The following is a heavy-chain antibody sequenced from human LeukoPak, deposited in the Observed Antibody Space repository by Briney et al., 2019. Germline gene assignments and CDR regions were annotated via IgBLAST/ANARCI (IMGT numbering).Heavy chain of an antibody. CDR2: TYYRSKWYN. J-gene: IGHJ6*02. CDR1: GDSVSSNSAA. V-gene: IGHV6-1*01. Sequence: SQTLSLTCAISGDSVSSNSAAWNCIRQSPSRGLEWLGRTYYRSKWYNDYAVSVKSRISINPDTSKNQFSLQLNSVNPEDTAVYYCARDLGYCSSTSCYKRGYYYYYGMDVWGQGTTVTVSS. D-gene: IGHD2-2*01. CDR3: ARDLGYCSSTSCYKRGYYYYYGMDV.